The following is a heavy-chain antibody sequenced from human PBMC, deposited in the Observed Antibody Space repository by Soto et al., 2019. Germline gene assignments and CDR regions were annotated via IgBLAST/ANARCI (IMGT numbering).Heavy chain of an antibody. Sequence: EVQLLESGGGLVQPGGSLRLSCAASGFTFSSYAMSWVRQAPGKVLEWVSAISGSGGSTYYADSVKGRFTISRDNSKNTLYLQMNSLRAEDTAVYYCAQVVAASYYGMDVWGQGTTVTVSS. CDR2: ISGSGGST. D-gene: IGHD6-25*01. CDR1: GFTFSSYA. V-gene: IGHV3-23*01. CDR3: AQVVAASYYGMDV. J-gene: IGHJ6*02.